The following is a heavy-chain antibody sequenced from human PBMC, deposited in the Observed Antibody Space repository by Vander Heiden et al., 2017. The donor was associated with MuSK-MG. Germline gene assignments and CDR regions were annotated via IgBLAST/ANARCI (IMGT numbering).Heavy chain of an antibody. Sequence: QMRLQESGPGLVKPSETLSPTCSVSGRSIRTNTNYRGWFRQPPGKGLEWIGSIYQTGSTYSNPSLKSRLNISIDTSKNHFSLGLTSVTAADTAVYFCARHSYCRGDLCYAGLDFYYHGMDVWGQGSTVTVPS. CDR1: GRSIRTNTNY. J-gene: IGHJ6*02. V-gene: IGHV4-39*01. CDR2: IYQTGST. CDR3: ARHSYCRGDLCYAGLDFYYHGMDV. D-gene: IGHD2-21*01.